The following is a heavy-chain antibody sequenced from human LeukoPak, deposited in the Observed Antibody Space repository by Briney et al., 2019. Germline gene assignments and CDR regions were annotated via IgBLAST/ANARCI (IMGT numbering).Heavy chain of an antibody. CDR2: INHSGST. CDR3: ARRMDPEYSSSFDAGFDP. V-gene: IGHV4-34*01. D-gene: IGHD6-6*01. Sequence: SETLSLTCAVYGGSFSGYYWSWIRQPPGKGLEWIGEINHSGSTNYNPSLKSRVTISVDTSKNQFSLKLSPVTAADTAVYYCARRMDPEYSSSFDAGFDPWGQGTLVTVSS. CDR1: GGSFSGYY. J-gene: IGHJ5*02.